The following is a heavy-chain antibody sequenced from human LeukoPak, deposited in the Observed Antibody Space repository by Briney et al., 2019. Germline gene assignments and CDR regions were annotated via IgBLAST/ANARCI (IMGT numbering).Heavy chain of an antibody. Sequence: SETLSLTCTVSGGSISGYYWSWIRQPPGKGLEWIGYIYYSGSTNYSPSLKSRVTISVDTSKNQFPLKLSSVAAADTAVYYCARQHYSNGRFDPWGQGTLVTVSS. V-gene: IGHV4-59*08. CDR2: IYYSGST. CDR1: GGSISGYY. D-gene: IGHD4-11*01. J-gene: IGHJ5*02. CDR3: ARQHYSNGRFDP.